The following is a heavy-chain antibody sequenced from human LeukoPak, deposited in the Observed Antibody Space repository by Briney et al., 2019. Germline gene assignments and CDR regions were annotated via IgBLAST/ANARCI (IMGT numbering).Heavy chain of an antibody. J-gene: IGHJ3*02. Sequence: SQTLSLTCSVASGSISSYSWNWIRQPAGKGLEWIGRIYTSGSTNYKPSLKSRITLSADTSKNHFSLRLNHVNAADTAVYYCARVRHCGGECYDAFDIWGQGTMVTVSS. CDR3: ARVRHCGGECYDAFDI. CDR1: SGSISSYS. CDR2: IYTSGST. V-gene: IGHV4-4*07. D-gene: IGHD2-21*01.